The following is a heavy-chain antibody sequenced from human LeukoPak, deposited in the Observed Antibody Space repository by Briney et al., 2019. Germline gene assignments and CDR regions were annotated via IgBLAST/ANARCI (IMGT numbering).Heavy chain of an antibody. V-gene: IGHV3-15*01. D-gene: IGHD2-15*01. CDR3: TTVRRAAPFNWFDP. CDR1: GFTFSNAW. J-gene: IGHJ5*02. CDR2: IKSKTDGGTT. Sequence: GGSLRLSCAASGFTFSNAWMSWVRQAPGKGLEWVGRIKSKTDGGTTDYAAPVKGRFTISRDDSKNTLYLQMNSLKTEDTAVYYCTTVRRAAPFNWFDPWGQGTLATVSS.